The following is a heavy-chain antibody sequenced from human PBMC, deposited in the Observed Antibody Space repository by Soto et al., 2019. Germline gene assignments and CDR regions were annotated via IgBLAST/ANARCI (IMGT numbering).Heavy chain of an antibody. J-gene: IGHJ3*02. D-gene: IGHD2-21*02. CDR3: ARDGILAYCGGDCYAFDI. Sequence: ASVKVSCKASGGTFSSYAISWVRQAPGQGLEWMGGIIPIFGTANYAQKFQGRVTITADESTSTAYMELSSLRSEDTAVYYCARDGILAYCGGDCYAFDIWGQGTMVTVSS. V-gene: IGHV1-69*13. CDR1: GGTFSSYA. CDR2: IIPIFGTA.